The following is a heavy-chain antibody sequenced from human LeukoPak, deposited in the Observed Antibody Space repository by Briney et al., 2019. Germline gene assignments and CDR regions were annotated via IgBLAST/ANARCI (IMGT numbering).Heavy chain of an antibody. CDR2: ISFTGGNK. J-gene: IGHJ4*02. CDR1: GFTFTNYA. D-gene: IGHD2-15*01. V-gene: IGHV3-30*04. Sequence: PGRSLRLSCAASGFTFTNYAIHWVRQAPGKGLEWVSVISFTGGNKQYADSVKGRFTISRDNSKNTLYLQMNSLRAEDTAVYYCAKVDHDKYCSGGSCQNYFDYWGQGTLVTVSS. CDR3: AKVDHDKYCSGGSCQNYFDY.